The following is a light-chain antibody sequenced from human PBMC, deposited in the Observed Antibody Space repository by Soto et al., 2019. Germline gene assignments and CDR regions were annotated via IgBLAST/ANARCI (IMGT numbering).Light chain of an antibody. J-gene: IGKJ4*01. CDR2: GAS. CDR1: QSVSSGK. V-gene: IGKV3-20*01. CDR3: QQYGSSLRT. Sequence: EFVLTQSPGTLSLSPGERVSLSWRASQSVSSGKLAWYQQKPGQAPRLLIFGASGRATGIPERFSGSGSGTDFSLTISRLEPEDSAVYYCQQYGSSLRTFGEGTKVDIK.